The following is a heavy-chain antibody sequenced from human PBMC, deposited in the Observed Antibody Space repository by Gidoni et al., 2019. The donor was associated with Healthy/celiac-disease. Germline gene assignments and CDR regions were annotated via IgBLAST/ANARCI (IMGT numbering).Heavy chain of an antibody. V-gene: IGHV3-48*03. D-gene: IGHD6-13*01. CDR1: GFTFSSYE. J-gene: IGHJ6*02. Sequence: EVQLVESGGGLVQPGGSLRLSCAASGFTFSSYEMNWVRQAPGKGLEWVSYISSSGSTIYYADSVKGRFTISRDNAKNSLYLQMNSLRAEDTAVYYCARDLTYSSSWYVVGYYGMDVWGQGTTVTVSS. CDR2: ISSSGSTI. CDR3: ARDLTYSSSWYVVGYYGMDV.